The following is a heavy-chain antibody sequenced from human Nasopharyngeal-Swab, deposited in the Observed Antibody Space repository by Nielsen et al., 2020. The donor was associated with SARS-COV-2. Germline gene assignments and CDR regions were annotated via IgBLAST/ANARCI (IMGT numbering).Heavy chain of an antibody. J-gene: IGHJ6*03. CDR3: ARGNYYDSSGYYYANYYYYYMDV. V-gene: IGHV4-30-2*01. CDR1: GGSISSGGYS. D-gene: IGHD3-22*01. Sequence: SETLSLTCAVSGGSISSGGYSWSWIRQPPGKGPEWIGYIYHSGSTYYNPSLKSRVTISVDRSKNQFSLKLSSVTAADTAVYYCARGNYYDSSGYYYANYYYYYMDVWGKGTTVTVSS. CDR2: IYHSGST.